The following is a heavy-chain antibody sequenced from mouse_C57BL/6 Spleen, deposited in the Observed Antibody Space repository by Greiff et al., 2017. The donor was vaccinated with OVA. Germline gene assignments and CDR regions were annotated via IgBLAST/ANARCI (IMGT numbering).Heavy chain of an antibody. CDR1: GYTFTSYW. D-gene: IGHD2-4*01. CDR2: IDPSDSET. CDR3: ALIYYDYDETPFAY. J-gene: IGHJ3*01. Sequence: VQLQQSGAELVRPGSSVKLSCKASGYTFTSYWMHWVKQRPIQGLEWIGNIDPSDSETHYNQKFKDKATLTVDKASSTAYMQLSSLTSEDSAVYYCALIYYDYDETPFAYWGQGTLVTVSA. V-gene: IGHV1-52*01.